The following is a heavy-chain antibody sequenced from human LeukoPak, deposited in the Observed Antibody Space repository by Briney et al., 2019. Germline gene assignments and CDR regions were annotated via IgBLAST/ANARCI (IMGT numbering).Heavy chain of an antibody. CDR2: IKSKTDGGTT. J-gene: IGHJ4*02. CDR3: TSYPSYYGSGSRLYYFDC. V-gene: IGHV3-15*01. D-gene: IGHD3-10*01. CDR1: GFTFSSAW. Sequence: PGGSLRLSCAASGFTFSSAWMSWVRQAPGKGLEWVGRIKSKTDGGTTDYAAPVKGRFTISRDDSKNTLYLQMNSLKTEDTAVYYCTSYPSYYGSGSRLYYFDCWGQGTLVTVSS.